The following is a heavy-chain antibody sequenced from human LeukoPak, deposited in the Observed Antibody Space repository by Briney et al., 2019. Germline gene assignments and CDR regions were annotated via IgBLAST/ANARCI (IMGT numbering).Heavy chain of an antibody. CDR1: GFTFSSYE. Sequence: GGSLGLSCAASGFTFSSYEMNWVRQAPGKGLEWVSYISSSGSTIYYADSVKGRFTISRDNAKNSLYLQMNSLRAEDTAVYYCARVSWFGELLDNDYRGQGTLVTVSS. V-gene: IGHV3-48*03. CDR2: ISSSGSTI. CDR3: ARVSWFGELLDNDY. D-gene: IGHD3-10*01. J-gene: IGHJ4*02.